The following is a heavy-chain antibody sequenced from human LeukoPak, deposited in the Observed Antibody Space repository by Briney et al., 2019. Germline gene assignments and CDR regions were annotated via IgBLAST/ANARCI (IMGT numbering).Heavy chain of an antibody. J-gene: IGHJ3*02. D-gene: IGHD3-10*01. V-gene: IGHV4-30-4*08. CDR1: GGSISSGDYY. CDR2: IYYSGST. CDR3: ARWFGELGAFDI. Sequence: PSQTLSLTCTVSGGSISSGDYYWRWLRQPPGTGLEWIGYIYYSGSTYYNPSLKSRVTISVDTSKNQFSLKLSSVTAADTAVYYCARWFGELGAFDIWGQGTMVTVSS.